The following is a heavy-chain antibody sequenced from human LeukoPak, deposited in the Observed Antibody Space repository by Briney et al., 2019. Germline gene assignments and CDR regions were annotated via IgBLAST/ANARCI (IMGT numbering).Heavy chain of an antibody. CDR3: ARDRDGYNFRFDY. V-gene: IGHV4-61*02. CDR1: GGSISSGSYY. CDR2: IYTSGST. Sequence: SQTLSLTCTVSGGSISSGSYYWSWIRQAAGKGLEWIGRIYTSGSTNYNPSLKSRVTISLDTSKNQFSLRLNSVTAADTAVYYCARDRDGYNFRFDYWGQGTLVTVSS. J-gene: IGHJ4*02. D-gene: IGHD5-24*01.